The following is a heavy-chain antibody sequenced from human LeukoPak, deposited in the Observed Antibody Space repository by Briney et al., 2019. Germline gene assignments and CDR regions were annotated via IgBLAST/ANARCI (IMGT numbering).Heavy chain of an antibody. Sequence: GGSLRLSCVAFEFALSEYGMIWARQAPGKGLEWVASISSSSSYIYYADSVKGRFTISRDNAKNSLYLQMNSLRAEDTAVYYCARDKRASAYTGSLFGYWGQGTLVTVSS. J-gene: IGHJ4*02. CDR2: ISSSSSYI. CDR1: EFALSEYG. D-gene: IGHD5-12*01. V-gene: IGHV3-21*01. CDR3: ARDKRASAYTGSLFGY.